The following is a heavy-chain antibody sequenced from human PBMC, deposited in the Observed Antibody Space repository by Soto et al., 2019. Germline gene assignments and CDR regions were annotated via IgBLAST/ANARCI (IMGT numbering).Heavy chain of an antibody. D-gene: IGHD3-22*01. CDR1: GFTFSSYA. CDR3: ARDSDYYDSSGYYFPTGGGYFDY. Sequence: GGSLRLSCAASGFTFSSYAMHWVRQAPGKGLEWVAVISYDGSNKYYADSVKGRFTISRDNSKNTLYLQMNSLRAEETAVYYCARDSDYYDSSGYYFPTGGGYFDYWGQGTLVTVSS. CDR2: ISYDGSNK. J-gene: IGHJ4*02. V-gene: IGHV3-30-3*01.